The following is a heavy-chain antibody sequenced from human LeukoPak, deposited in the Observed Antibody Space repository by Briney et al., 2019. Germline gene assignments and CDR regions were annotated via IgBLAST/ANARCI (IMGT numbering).Heavy chain of an antibody. D-gene: IGHD6-19*01. V-gene: IGHV1-2*02. CDR2: INPNSGGT. J-gene: IGHJ4*02. Sequence: GASVKVSCKASGYTFTGYYMHCVRQAPGQGLEWMGWINPNSGGTNYAQKFQCRVTMTRDTSISTAYMELSRLRSDDTAVYYCARDILLIAVAGSPDYWGQGTLVTVSS. CDR3: ARDILLIAVAGSPDY. CDR1: GYTFTGYY.